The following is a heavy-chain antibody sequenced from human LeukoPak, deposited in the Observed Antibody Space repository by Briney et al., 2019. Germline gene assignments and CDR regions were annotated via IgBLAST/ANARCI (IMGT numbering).Heavy chain of an antibody. CDR1: GFTFSSYG. V-gene: IGHV3-23*01. Sequence: PGGSLRLSCAASGFTFSSYGMSWVRQAPGKGLEWVSAISGSGGSTYYADSVKGRFTISRDNSKNTLYLQMNSLRAEDTAVYYCAKVPGYSSSHPDYWGQGTLVTVSS. CDR2: ISGSGGST. CDR3: AKVPGYSSSHPDY. D-gene: IGHD6-13*01. J-gene: IGHJ4*02.